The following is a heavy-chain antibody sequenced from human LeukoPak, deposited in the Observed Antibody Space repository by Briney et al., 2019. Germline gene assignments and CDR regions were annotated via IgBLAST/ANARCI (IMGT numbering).Heavy chain of an antibody. D-gene: IGHD3-10*01. J-gene: IGHJ6*02. CDR3: ARVVRGVDYYYGMDV. CDR1: GGSISRGGYY. Sequence: SETLSLTCTVSGGSISRGGYYWSWIRQHPGKGLEWTGYIYYSGSTYYNPSLKSRVTISVDTSKNQFSLKLSSVTAADTAVYYCARVVRGVDYYYGMDVWGQGTTVTVSS. CDR2: IYYSGST. V-gene: IGHV4-31*03.